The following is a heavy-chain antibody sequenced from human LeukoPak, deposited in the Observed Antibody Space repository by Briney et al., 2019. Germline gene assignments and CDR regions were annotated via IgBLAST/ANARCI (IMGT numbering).Heavy chain of an antibody. CDR3: APDGTDY. CDR2: IKQDGSEK. V-gene: IGHV3-7*04. CDR1: GFNFSAYW. Sequence: GGSLRPSCAASGFNFSAYWMSWVRQAPGRGPEWLANIKQDGSEKYYVDSVKGRFTISRDNAKNALFLQMHSLRGEDTAVYYCAPDGTDYWGQGTLVTVSS. J-gene: IGHJ4*02.